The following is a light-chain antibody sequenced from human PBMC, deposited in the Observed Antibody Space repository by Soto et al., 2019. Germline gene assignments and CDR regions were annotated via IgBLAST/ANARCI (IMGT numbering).Light chain of an antibody. V-gene: IGKV3-20*01. Sequence: EIVLTQSPGTLSLSPGERATLSCRASQSVSSSYLAWYQQKPSQAPRLLIYGALSRATGIPDRFSGSGSGTDFTLTISRLEPEDFAVYYCQQYGSSPWTFGQGTKVEIK. CDR2: GAL. CDR3: QQYGSSPWT. J-gene: IGKJ1*01. CDR1: QSVSSSY.